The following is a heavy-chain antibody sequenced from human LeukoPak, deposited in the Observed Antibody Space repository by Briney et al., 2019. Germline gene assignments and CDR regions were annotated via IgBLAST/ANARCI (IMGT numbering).Heavy chain of an antibody. Sequence: VKVSCKASGGTFSSYVISWVRQAPGQGLEWMGGIIPIFGTANYAQKFQGRVTITTDESTSTAYMELSSLRSEDTAVYYCARDGRRYCSSTSCIGGWFDPWGQGTLVTVSS. CDR2: IIPIFGTA. CDR1: GGTFSSYV. J-gene: IGHJ5*02. CDR3: ARDGRRYCSSTSCIGGWFDP. V-gene: IGHV1-69*05. D-gene: IGHD2-2*01.